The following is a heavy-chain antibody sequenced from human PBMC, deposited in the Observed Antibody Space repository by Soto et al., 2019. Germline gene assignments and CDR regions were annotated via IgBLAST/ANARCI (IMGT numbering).Heavy chain of an antibody. Sequence: EVQLVESGGTLVQPGGSLRLSCAASGFDASVNYMTWVRQAPGKGLEWVSAINSAGSTFYADSVKGRFTISRDNSKNTLDLQMNSLRVEDTAMYYCVRENYYYGMDVWGQGTAVTVSS. CDR2: INSAGST. V-gene: IGHV3-66*01. CDR1: GFDASVNY. J-gene: IGHJ6*02. CDR3: VRENYYYGMDV.